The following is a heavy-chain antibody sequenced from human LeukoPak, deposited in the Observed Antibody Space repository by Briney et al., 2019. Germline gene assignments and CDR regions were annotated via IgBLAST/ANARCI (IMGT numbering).Heavy chain of an antibody. D-gene: IGHD6-19*01. J-gene: IGHJ4*02. CDR3: AKDTNEKQWLALFDY. Sequence: GGSLRLSCAASGFTFSSYAMSWVRQAPGKGLEWVSAISGSGGSTYYADSVKGRFTISRDNSKNTLYLQMNGLRAEDTAVYYCAKDTNEKQWLALFDYWGQGTLVTVSS. CDR2: ISGSGGST. CDR1: GFTFSSYA. V-gene: IGHV3-23*01.